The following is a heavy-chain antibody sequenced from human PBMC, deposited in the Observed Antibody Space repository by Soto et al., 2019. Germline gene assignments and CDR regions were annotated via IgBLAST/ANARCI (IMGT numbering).Heavy chain of an antibody. CDR3: ARGGVVGVLPDSSSLVGNWFDP. J-gene: IGHJ5*02. D-gene: IGHD2-8*02. CDR2: ISGYTGKA. V-gene: IGHV1-18*01. CDR1: GYSFSNSG. Sequence: QVQLVQSGAEVKKPGASVNVSCKTSGYSFSNSGINWVRQAPGQGLEWLGWISGYTGKALYAREFQGRLPMTTDTAASTAYMELRSLKSDDTAVYLCARGGVVGVLPDSSSLVGNWFDPWGQGTLVTVSS.